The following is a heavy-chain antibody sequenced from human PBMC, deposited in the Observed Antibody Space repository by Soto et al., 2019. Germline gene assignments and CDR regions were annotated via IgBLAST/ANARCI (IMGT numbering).Heavy chain of an antibody. CDR3: ARDQATVTTYLAAFDI. CDR2: ISSSSSTI. V-gene: IGHV3-48*01. J-gene: IGHJ3*02. D-gene: IGHD4-17*01. CDR1: GLPFSSYS. Sequence: EVQLVESGGGLYRLGGSLSLSCAPSGLPFSSYSMTWVARPPGKGRGGVSYISSSSSTIYYADSVKGRFTISRDNAKNSLYLQMNSLRAEDTAVYYCARDQATVTTYLAAFDIWGQGTMVTVSS.